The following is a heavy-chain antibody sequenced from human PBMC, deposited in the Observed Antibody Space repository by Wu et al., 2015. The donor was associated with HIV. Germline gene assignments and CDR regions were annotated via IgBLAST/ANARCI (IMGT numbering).Heavy chain of an antibody. Sequence: QVHLVQSGAEVKKPGASVKVSCKASGYRFIDNDIHWVRQAPGQGLEWMGWINPHNGETNNGHKFQDRVTMTRDTSISTAYMELRRLTSDDTAVYFCARDTVVVRRPYYYYYMDVWGKGTTVTVSS. J-gene: IGHJ6*03. CDR1: GYRFIDND. CDR2: INPHNGET. V-gene: IGHV1-2*07. D-gene: IGHD2-21*01. CDR3: ARDTVVVRRPYYYYYMDV.